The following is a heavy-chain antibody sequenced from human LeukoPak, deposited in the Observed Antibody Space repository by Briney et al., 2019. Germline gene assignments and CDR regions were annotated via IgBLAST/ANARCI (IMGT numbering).Heavy chain of an antibody. J-gene: IGHJ4*02. CDR3: VRGGSYDDHFDH. CDR1: AFSFSTHE. V-gene: IGHV3-48*03. D-gene: IGHD5-12*01. CDR2: ISGSGTTT. Sequence: PGGSLSLSCEASAFSFSTHEMNWVRQAPGKGLEWVAFISGSGTTTYYADSVKDRFSISRDNAKNSLSLHMSSLRVEDTGVYFCVRGGSYDDHFDHWGQGTLVTVSS.